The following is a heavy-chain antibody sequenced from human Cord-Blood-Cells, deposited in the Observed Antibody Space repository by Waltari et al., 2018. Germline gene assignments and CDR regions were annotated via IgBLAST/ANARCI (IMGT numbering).Heavy chain of an antibody. CDR2: ISYDGSNK. CDR3: AKDRGIYFDY. CDR1: GFTFSSYG. V-gene: IGHV3-30*18. J-gene: IGHJ4*02. D-gene: IGHD3-10*01. Sequence: QVQLVESGGGVVQPGRSLRVSCPASGFTFSSYGMPWVRQAPGKGLEWVAVISYDGSNKYYADSVKGRFTISRDNSKNTLYLQMNSLRAEDTAVYYCAKDRGIYFDYWGQGTLVTVSS.